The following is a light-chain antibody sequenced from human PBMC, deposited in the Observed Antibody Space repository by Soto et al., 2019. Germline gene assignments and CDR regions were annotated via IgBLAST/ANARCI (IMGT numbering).Light chain of an antibody. J-gene: IGLJ2*01. CDR2: DVG. V-gene: IGLV2-11*01. Sequence: QSALTQPRSVSGSPGQSVTISCTGTSSDVGGYNYVSWYQQHPGKAPKLMIYDVGKRPSGVPDRFSGSKSGNTASLTISGLQAEDEADYYCCSYAGSYLVVFGGGTKLTVL. CDR1: SSDVGGYNY. CDR3: CSYAGSYLVV.